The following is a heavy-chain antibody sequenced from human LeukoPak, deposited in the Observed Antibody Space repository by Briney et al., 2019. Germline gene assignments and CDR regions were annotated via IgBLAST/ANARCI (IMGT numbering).Heavy chain of an antibody. D-gene: IGHD6-19*01. CDR3: ARRQSLAGNDY. CDR2: IYPAASDT. Sequence: KGGESLKISCKGSGYTFTNYWIGWVRQMPGKGLEWMGIIYPAASDTKYSPSFHGQVTISADKSLNTAYLQWSSLKASDPAMYYCARRQSLAGNDYWGQGTLVAVSS. CDR1: GYTFTNYW. V-gene: IGHV5-51*01. J-gene: IGHJ4*02.